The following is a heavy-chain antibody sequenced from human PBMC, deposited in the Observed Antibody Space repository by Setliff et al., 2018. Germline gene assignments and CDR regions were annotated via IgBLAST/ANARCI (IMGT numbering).Heavy chain of an antibody. Sequence: PGGSLRLSCAASGSTFDRYAMSWVRQAPGKGLQWVSGISGSGGATNYADSVKGRFTISRDNSKNTLFLQMSGLRPDDTAVYYCAKDHRADYAFAEYFQSWGQGTLVTVSS. J-gene: IGHJ1*01. CDR1: GSTFDRYA. CDR3: AKDHRADYAFAEYFQS. D-gene: IGHD2-21*02. V-gene: IGHV3-23*01. CDR2: ISGSGGAT.